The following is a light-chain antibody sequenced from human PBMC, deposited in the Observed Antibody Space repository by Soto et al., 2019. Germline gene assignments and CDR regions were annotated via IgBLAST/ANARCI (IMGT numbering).Light chain of an antibody. J-gene: IGKJ3*01. CDR1: QTISSSF. V-gene: IGKV3-20*01. CDR3: HQFGSSPLDT. Sequence: EIVLTQSPGTRSLSPGERATLSCRASQTISSSFLACYQQKPGQAPRLLIYRASRRAPGIPDRFSGSGSWTDFTLTISRLEPEDFAVYYCHQFGSSPLDTFGPGTKVEIK. CDR2: RAS.